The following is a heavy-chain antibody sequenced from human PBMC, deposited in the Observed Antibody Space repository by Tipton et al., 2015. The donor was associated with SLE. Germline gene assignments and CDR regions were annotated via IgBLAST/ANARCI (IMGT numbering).Heavy chain of an antibody. J-gene: IGHJ6*03. CDR3: ARDNFWNRGYYFGGGEDYYYYYMDV. CDR2: VHYSGST. Sequence: TLSLTCTVSGGSIGSFYWTWIRQSPEKGLEWIAYVHYSGSTSYNPSLKSRVTVSIDTSKNQFSVKLTSVTAADTAMYYCARDNFWNRGYYFGGGEDYYYYYMDVWGKGTTVTVSS. V-gene: IGHV4-59*13. D-gene: IGHD3-3*01. CDR1: GGSIGSFY.